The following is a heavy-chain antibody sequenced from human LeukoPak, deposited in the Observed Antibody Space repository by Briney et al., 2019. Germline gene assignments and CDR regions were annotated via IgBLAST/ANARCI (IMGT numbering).Heavy chain of an antibody. CDR3: ARFMTTVTTIWFDP. Sequence: ASVKVSCKTSGYTFTSYAISWVRQAPGQGLEWMGWINPNSGGTNYAQKFQGRVTMTRDTSISTAYMELSRLRSDDTAVYYCARFMTTVTTIWFDPWGQGTLVTVSS. CDR2: INPNSGGT. J-gene: IGHJ5*02. D-gene: IGHD4-17*01. CDR1: GYTFTSYA. V-gene: IGHV1-2*02.